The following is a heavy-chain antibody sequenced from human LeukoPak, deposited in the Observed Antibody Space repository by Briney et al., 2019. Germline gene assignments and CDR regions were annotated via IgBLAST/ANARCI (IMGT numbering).Heavy chain of an antibody. CDR2: ISSSGGTI. J-gene: IGHJ6*04. V-gene: IGHV3-48*03. CDR1: GFTFSSYE. D-gene: IGHD3-10*02. CDR3: AELGITMIGGV. Sequence: PGGSLRLSCAASGFTFSSYEMNWVRQAPGKGLEWVSYISSSGGTIYYADSVKGRFTISRDNAKNSLYLQMNILRAEDTAVYYCAELGITMIGGVWGKGTTVTISS.